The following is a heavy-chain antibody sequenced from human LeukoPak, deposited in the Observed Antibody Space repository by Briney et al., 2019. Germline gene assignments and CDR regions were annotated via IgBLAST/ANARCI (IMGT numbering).Heavy chain of an antibody. CDR2: ITSSSSYI. V-gene: IGHV3-21*04. CDR1: GFTFSSYS. Sequence: SGGSLRLSCAASGFTFSSYSMNRVRQAPGKGLEWVSSITSSSSYIYYADSVKGRFTISRDNSKNTVYLQMRNLRVEHTAVYYCAKVVAGNIDYYFDYWGQGILVAVSS. D-gene: IGHD2/OR15-2a*01. CDR3: AKVVAGNIDYYFDY. J-gene: IGHJ4*02.